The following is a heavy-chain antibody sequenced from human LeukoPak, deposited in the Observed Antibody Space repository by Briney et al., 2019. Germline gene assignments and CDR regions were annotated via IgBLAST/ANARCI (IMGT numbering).Heavy chain of an antibody. CDR2: IYYSGST. CDR3: ARGSFGDYPY. CDR1: GGSISSYY. D-gene: IGHD4-17*01. Sequence: SETLSPTCTVSGGSISSYYWSWIRQPPGKGLEWIGYIYYSGSTNYNPSLKSRVTISVDTSKNQFSLKLSSVTAADTAVYYCARGSFGDYPYWGQGTLVTVSS. V-gene: IGHV4-59*01. J-gene: IGHJ4*02.